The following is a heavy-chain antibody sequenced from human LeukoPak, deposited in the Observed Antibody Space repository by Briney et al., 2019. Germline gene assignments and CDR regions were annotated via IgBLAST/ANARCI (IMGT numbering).Heavy chain of an antibody. Sequence: SETLSLTCTVSGGSISSSSYYWGWIRQPPGKGLEWIGSIYYSGSTYYNPSLKSRVTISVDTSKNQFSLKLSSVTAADTAVYYCAKSLGDYQGSWFDPWGQGTLVTVSS. V-gene: IGHV4-39*07. CDR3: AKSLGDYQGSWFDP. CDR1: GGSISSSSYY. J-gene: IGHJ5*02. D-gene: IGHD4-11*01. CDR2: IYYSGST.